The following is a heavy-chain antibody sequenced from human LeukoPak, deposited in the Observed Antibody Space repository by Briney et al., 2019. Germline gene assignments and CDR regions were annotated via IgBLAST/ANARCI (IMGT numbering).Heavy chain of an antibody. Sequence: ASVKVSCKASGYTFTGYYIHWVRQAPGQGLEWMGWINPNSGGTNYAQKFQGRVTMTRDTSISTAYMELSRLRSDDTAVYYCARDHGYSSSFFLPKNWFDPWGQGTLVTVSS. CDR3: ARDHGYSSSFFLPKNWFDP. CDR1: GYTFTGYY. J-gene: IGHJ5*02. D-gene: IGHD6-13*01. CDR2: INPNSGGT. V-gene: IGHV1-2*02.